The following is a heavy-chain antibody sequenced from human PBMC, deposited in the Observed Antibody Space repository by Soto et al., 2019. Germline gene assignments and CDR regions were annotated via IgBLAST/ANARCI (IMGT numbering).Heavy chain of an antibody. CDR1: GGSISSYY. J-gene: IGHJ5*02. CDR3: ARDFYDFWSPHNWFAP. Sequence: SETLSLTCTVSGGSISSYYWSWIRQPPGKGLEWIGYIYYSVSTNYNPSLKSRVTISVDTSKNQFSLKLSSVTAADTAVYYCARDFYDFWSPHNWFAPWGQGTLVTVSS. V-gene: IGHV4-59*01. D-gene: IGHD3-3*01. CDR2: IYYSVST.